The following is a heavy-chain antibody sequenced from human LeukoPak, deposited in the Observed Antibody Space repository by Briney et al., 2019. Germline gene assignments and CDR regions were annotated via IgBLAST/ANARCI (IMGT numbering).Heavy chain of an antibody. CDR2: ISNDVSIT. Sequence: PTGGSLRLSCAASGFTFSSYWMHWVRQAPGKGLVWVSRISNDVSITTYADSVKGRFTISRDNAKNTLYLQMNSLRAEDTAVYYCVRIKYSGGWLGPDFWGQGTLVTVST. CDR1: GFTFSSYW. J-gene: IGHJ4*02. CDR3: VRIKYSGGWLGPDF. V-gene: IGHV3-74*01. D-gene: IGHD6-19*01.